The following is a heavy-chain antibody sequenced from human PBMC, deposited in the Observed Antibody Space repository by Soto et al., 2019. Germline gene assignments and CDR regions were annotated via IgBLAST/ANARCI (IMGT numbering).Heavy chain of an antibody. CDR2: IYSGGST. Sequence: PGGSLRLSCAASGFTVSSNYMSWVRQAPGKGLEWVSVIYSGGSTYYADSVKGRFTISRDNSKNTLYLQMNSLRAEDTAVYYCARGSAMVDKRDYYYYGMDVWGQGTTVTVSS. V-gene: IGHV3-53*01. J-gene: IGHJ6*02. D-gene: IGHD5-18*01. CDR1: GFTVSSNY. CDR3: ARGSAMVDKRDYYYYGMDV.